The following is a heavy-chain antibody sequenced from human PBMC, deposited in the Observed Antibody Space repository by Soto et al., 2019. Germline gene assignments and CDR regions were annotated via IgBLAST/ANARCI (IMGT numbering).Heavy chain of an antibody. CDR1: CYSFTSYY. CDR2: INPSGGST. D-gene: IGHD6-19*01. J-gene: IGHJ5*02. CDR3: ARQWLDNWFDP. Sequence: SVKVSCKASCYSFTSYYLHLLRQAPGQGPEWMVLINPSGGSTTYSQKFQGRVTITRDTSASTAYMELSSLRSEDTAVYYCARQWLDNWFDPWGQGTLVTVSS. V-gene: IGHV1-46*01.